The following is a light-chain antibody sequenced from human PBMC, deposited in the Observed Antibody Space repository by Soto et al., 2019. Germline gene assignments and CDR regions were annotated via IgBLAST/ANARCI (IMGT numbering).Light chain of an antibody. CDR1: TSDIGTYNL. Sequence: QSALTQPASVSGSPGQSITISCTGTTSDIGTYNLVSWYQQHPGKGPQLIIYEGSKRPSGVSNRFSGSMSGNTASLTLSGLQAEDEADYYCCSCAGCCTLGYVFGTGTKLTVL. J-gene: IGLJ1*01. CDR3: CSCAGCCTLGYV. V-gene: IGLV2-23*01. CDR2: EGS.